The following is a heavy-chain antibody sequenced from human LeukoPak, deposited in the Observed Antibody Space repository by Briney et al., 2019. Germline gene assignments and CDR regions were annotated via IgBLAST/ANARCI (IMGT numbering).Heavy chain of an antibody. Sequence: SETLSLTCTVSGGSISSSSYYWGWIRQPPGKGLEWIGSIYYSGSTYYNPSLKGRVTISVDTSKNQFSLKLSSVTAADTAVYYCARDIVAGPTVVTPRCPWGQGTLVTVSS. CDR3: ARDIVAGPTVVTPRCP. CDR2: IYYSGST. D-gene: IGHD4-23*01. V-gene: IGHV4-39*07. CDR1: GGSISSSSYY. J-gene: IGHJ5*02.